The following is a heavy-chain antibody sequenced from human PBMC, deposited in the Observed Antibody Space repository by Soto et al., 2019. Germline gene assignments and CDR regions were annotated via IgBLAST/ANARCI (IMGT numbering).Heavy chain of an antibody. V-gene: IGHV4-4*02. J-gene: IGHJ6*02. Sequence: SETLSLTCAVSGGSISSSNWWSWVRQPPGKGLEWIGEIYHSGSTNYNPSLKSRVTISVDKSKNQFSLKLSSVTAADTAVYYCARVGYCSGGSCYTDLYYGMDVWGQGTTVTVS. CDR2: IYHSGST. CDR1: GGSISSSNW. D-gene: IGHD2-15*01. CDR3: ARVGYCSGGSCYTDLYYGMDV.